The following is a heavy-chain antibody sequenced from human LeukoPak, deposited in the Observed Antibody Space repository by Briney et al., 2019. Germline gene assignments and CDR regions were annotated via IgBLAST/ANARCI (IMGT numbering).Heavy chain of an antibody. CDR3: ARHGRGEDSSGYGHFIDY. Sequence: SETLSLTCTVSGGSISSYYWSWIRQPPGKGLEWIGYIYTSGSTNYNPSLKSRVTISVDTSKNQFSLKLSSVTAADTAVYYCARHGRGEDSSGYGHFIDYWGQGTLVTVPS. CDR1: GGSISSYY. D-gene: IGHD3-22*01. V-gene: IGHV4-4*09. J-gene: IGHJ4*02. CDR2: IYTSGST.